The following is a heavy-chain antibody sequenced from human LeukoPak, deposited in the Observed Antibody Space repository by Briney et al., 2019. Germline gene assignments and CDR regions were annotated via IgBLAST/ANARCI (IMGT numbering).Heavy chain of an antibody. Sequence: SVKVSCKASGGTFSSYAISWVRQAPGQGLEWMGGIIPIFGTANYAQKFQGRVTITADKSTSTAYMELSSLRPEDTAVYYCARARYCSGGSCYWTPYYYGMDVWGKGTTVTVSS. CDR1: GGTFSSYA. CDR2: IIPIFGTA. V-gene: IGHV1-69*06. CDR3: ARARYCSGGSCYWTPYYYGMDV. J-gene: IGHJ6*04. D-gene: IGHD2-15*01.